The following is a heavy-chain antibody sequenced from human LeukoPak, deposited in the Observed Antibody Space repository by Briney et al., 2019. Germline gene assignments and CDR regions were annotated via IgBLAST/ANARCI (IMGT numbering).Heavy chain of an antibody. D-gene: IGHD3-3*01. CDR2: IHRSGST. J-gene: IGHJ5*02. V-gene: IGHV4-61*02. CDR3: ARGEFLVQNHFDP. Sequence: PSQTLSLTCTVSGGSISSGSYYWSWIRQPAGKGLEWIGRIHRSGSTAYNPSVKSRVTISVDTSKNQFSLKLNSVTAADTAVYYCARGEFLVQNHFDPWGQGTLVTVSS. CDR1: GGSISSGSYY.